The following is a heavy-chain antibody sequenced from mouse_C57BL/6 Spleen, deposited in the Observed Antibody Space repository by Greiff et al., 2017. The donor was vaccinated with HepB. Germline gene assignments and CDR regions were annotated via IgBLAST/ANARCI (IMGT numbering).Heavy chain of an antibody. V-gene: IGHV1-4*01. Sequence: VQLQQSGAELARPGASVKMSCKASGYTFTGYTMHWVKQRPGQGLEWIGYINPSSGYTKYNQKFKVKATLTADKSSSTDYMQLSSLTSEDSAVYYCAREGTLAYWGQGTLVTVSA. J-gene: IGHJ3*01. D-gene: IGHD3-3*01. CDR3: AREGTLAY. CDR2: INPSSGYT. CDR1: GYTFTGYT.